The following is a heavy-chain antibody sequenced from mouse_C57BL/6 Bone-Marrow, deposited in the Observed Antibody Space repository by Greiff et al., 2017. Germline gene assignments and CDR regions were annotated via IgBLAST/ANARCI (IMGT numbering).Heavy chain of an antibody. CDR1: GYTFTSYW. Sequence: VQLQQPGAELVMPGASVKLSCKASGYTFTSYWMHWVKQRPGQGLEWIGEIDPSDSYTNYNQKFKGKSTLTVDKSSSTAYMQLSSLTSEDSAVYCCAIISYGYDGFAYWGQGTLVTVSA. CDR3: AIISYGYDGFAY. CDR2: IDPSDSYT. D-gene: IGHD2-2*01. V-gene: IGHV1-69*01. J-gene: IGHJ3*01.